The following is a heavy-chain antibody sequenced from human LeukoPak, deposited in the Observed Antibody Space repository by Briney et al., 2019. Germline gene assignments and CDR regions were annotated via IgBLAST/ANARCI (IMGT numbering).Heavy chain of an antibody. CDR2: IKQDGSEK. CDR3: ASLNSDYGYAFDY. CDR1: GFTVTSNY. J-gene: IGHJ4*02. D-gene: IGHD5-12*01. V-gene: IGHV3-7*01. Sequence: GGSLRLSCAASGFTVTSNYMSWVRQAPGKGLEWVANIKQDGSEKYYVDSVKGRFTISRDNAKNSLYFQMNSLRAEDTAVYYCASLNSDYGYAFDYWGQGTLVTVSS.